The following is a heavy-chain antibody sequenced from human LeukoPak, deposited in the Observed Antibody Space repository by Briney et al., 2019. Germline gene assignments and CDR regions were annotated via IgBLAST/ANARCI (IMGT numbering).Heavy chain of an antibody. CDR2: IYYSGST. J-gene: IGHJ3*02. Sequence: SETLSLTCTVSGGSISSYYWSWIRQPPGKGLEWIGSIYYSGSTYYNPSLKSRVTISVDTSKNQFSLKLSSVTAADTAVYYCARPGYNADFHDAFDIWGQGTMVTVSS. CDR3: ARPGYNADFHDAFDI. D-gene: IGHD3-10*01. CDR1: GGSISSYY. V-gene: IGHV4-59*05.